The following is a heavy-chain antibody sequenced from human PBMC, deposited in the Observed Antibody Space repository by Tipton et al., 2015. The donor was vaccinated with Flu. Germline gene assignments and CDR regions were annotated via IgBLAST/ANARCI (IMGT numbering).Heavy chain of an antibody. J-gene: IGHJ4*02. CDR3: ESLAVAGTPRPYLPGY. D-gene: IGHD6-19*01. Sequence: TLSLTCTVSGGSISSSSYYWGWIRQPPGKGLEWIGSIYYSGSTYYNPSLKSRVTISVDTSKNQFSLKLSSVTAADTAVYYWESLAVAGTPRPYLPGYWGQGTLVTVSS. V-gene: IGHV4-39*01. CDR2: IYYSGST. CDR1: GGSISSSSYY.